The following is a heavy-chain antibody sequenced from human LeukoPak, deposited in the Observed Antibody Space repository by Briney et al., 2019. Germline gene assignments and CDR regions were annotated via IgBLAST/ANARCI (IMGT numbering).Heavy chain of an antibody. CDR3: AKAPISIYRIPEMDV. CDR2: IWYDGSNK. V-gene: IGHV3-33*06. CDR1: GFTFSSYG. D-gene: IGHD2-21*01. J-gene: IGHJ6*04. Sequence: GRSLRLSCAASGFTFSSYGMHWVRQAPGKGLEGVAVIWYDGSNKYYADSVKGRFTISRDNSKNTLYLQMNSLRAEDTAVYYCAKAPISIYRIPEMDVWGKGTTVTVSS.